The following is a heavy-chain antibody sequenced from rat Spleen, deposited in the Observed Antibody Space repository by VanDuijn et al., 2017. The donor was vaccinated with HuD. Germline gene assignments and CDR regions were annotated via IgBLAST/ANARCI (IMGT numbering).Heavy chain of an antibody. Sequence: ELQLQESGPGLVKPSQSLSLTCSVTGYSITSNYWGWIRKFPGNKMEWIGHISYSGSTNYNPSLKSRVSITRDTSKNQFFLQLNSVTTEDTATYYCARFLQWYGGYYGYFDYWGQGVIVTVSS. D-gene: IGHD1-1*01. V-gene: IGHV3-1*01. CDR2: ISYSGST. CDR3: ARFLQWYGGYYGYFDY. CDR1: GYSITSNY. J-gene: IGHJ2*01.